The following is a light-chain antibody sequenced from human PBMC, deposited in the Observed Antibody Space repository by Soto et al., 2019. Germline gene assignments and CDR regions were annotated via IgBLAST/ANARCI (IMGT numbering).Light chain of an antibody. Sequence: QSVLTQPASVSGSPGQSITISCTGTSSAIGAYNFVSWYQQHPGKAPKLMLYDVNIRPSGVSKRFSGAKSCNTACLAISGLQAEDEADYYWTSGTASTTMMFGGGIKLTVL. CDR1: SSAIGAYNF. CDR2: DVN. CDR3: TSGTASTTMM. V-gene: IGLV2-14*03. J-gene: IGLJ3*02.